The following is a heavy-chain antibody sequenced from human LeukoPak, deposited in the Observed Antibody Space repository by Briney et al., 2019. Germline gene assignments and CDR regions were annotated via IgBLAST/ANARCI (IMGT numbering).Heavy chain of an antibody. D-gene: IGHD2-2*01. J-gene: IGHJ4*02. CDR2: IKQDGSEK. CDR3: AREDCSSTSCYHDY. CDR1: GFTVSSNY. V-gene: IGHV3-7*03. Sequence: PGGSLRLSCAASGFTVSSNYMSWVRQAPGKGLEWVANIKQDGSEKYYVDSVKGRFTISRDNAKNSLYLQMNSLRAEDTAVYYCAREDCSSTSCYHDYWGQGTLVTVSS.